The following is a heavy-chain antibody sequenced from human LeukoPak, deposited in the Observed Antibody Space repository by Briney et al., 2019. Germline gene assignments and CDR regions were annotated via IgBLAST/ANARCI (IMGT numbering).Heavy chain of an antibody. V-gene: IGHV3-48*03. CDR1: GFTFSSYE. Sequence: GGSLRLSCAASGFTFSSYEMNWVRQAPGKGLEWISYISASGTITHYADSVKGRFTISRDNSKNALYLQMNSLRAEDTAVYYCAKDQSSGYGPYYFDYWGQGTLVTVSS. D-gene: IGHD3-22*01. CDR2: ISASGTIT. J-gene: IGHJ4*02. CDR3: AKDQSSGYGPYYFDY.